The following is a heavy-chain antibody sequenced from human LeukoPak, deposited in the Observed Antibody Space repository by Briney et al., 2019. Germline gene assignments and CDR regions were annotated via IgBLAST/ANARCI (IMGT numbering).Heavy chain of an antibody. J-gene: IGHJ4*02. CDR1: GFTFYDYA. CDR2: ISWNSGSI. V-gene: IGHV3-9*01. Sequence: GRSLRLSYAAAGFTFYDYAMHWGRPAPGKGREWVSGISWNSGSIGYSDSVKGRFTISRDNAKNSLYLQMNSLRAEDTALYYCAKDGSWGQGTLVTVSS. CDR3: AKDGS.